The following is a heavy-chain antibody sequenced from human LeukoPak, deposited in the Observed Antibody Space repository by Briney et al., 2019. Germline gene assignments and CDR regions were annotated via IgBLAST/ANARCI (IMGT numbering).Heavy chain of an antibody. Sequence: PGGSLRLSCVASGFTFSSYAMSWVRQAPGKGLVWVSRMNSDGTTTNYADSVKGRFTISRDNAKNTLYLQMNSLTVEDTAVYYCTIAGSYRFDYWGQGTLVTVSP. CDR3: TIAGSYRFDY. J-gene: IGHJ4*02. V-gene: IGHV3-74*01. CDR2: MNSDGTTT. CDR1: GFTFSSYA. D-gene: IGHD3-16*02.